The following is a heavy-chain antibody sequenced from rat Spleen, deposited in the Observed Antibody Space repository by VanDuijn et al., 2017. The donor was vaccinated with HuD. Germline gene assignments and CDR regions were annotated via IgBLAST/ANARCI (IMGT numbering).Heavy chain of an antibody. V-gene: IGHV5-25*01. Sequence: EVKLVESGGGLVQPGRSLKLSCAASGFTFSNYYMAWVRQAPTKGLEWVASLSTGGGSTYYRDSVKGRFTISRDNAKSTLYLQMNSLRSEDTATYYCATGNYDGRASWGQGTLVTVSS. J-gene: IGHJ3*01. CDR3: ATGNYDGRAS. CDR2: LSTGGGST. D-gene: IGHD1-12*02. CDR1: GFTFSNYY.